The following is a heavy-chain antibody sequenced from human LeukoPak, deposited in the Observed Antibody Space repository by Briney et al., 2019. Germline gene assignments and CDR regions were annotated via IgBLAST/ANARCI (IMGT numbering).Heavy chain of an antibody. CDR2: ISGSGGST. Sequence: GGSLRLSCAASGFTFSSYGMNWVRQAPGKGLEWVSAISGSGGSTYYADSVKGRFTISRDNSKNTLYLQMNSLRAEDTAVYYCAKSYDFWSGYYRTYYFDYWGQGTLVTVSS. CDR1: GFTFSSYG. D-gene: IGHD3-3*01. J-gene: IGHJ4*02. V-gene: IGHV3-23*01. CDR3: AKSYDFWSGYYRTYYFDY.